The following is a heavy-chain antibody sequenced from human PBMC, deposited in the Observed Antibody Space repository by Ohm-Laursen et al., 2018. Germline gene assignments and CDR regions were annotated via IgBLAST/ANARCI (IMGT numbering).Heavy chain of an antibody. CDR2: IHYSGGT. CDR3: ARLTKVANSSPFDY. D-gene: IGHD6-13*01. V-gene: IGHV4-59*08. Sequence: TLSLTCTVSGGSISSYHWSWIRQPPGKGLELIGYIHYSGGTNYSPSLKSRLTMSVDTSKNHFSLKLSSVTAADTAVYYCARLTKVANSSPFDYWGRGTLVTVSS. CDR1: GGSISSYH. J-gene: IGHJ4*02.